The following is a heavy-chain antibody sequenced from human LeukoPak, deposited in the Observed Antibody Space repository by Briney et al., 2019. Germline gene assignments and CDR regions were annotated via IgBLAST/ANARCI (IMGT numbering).Heavy chain of an antibody. CDR1: GYSFTSYS. D-gene: IGHD3-22*01. CDR2: IYPGDSDT. Sequence: GESLKISCKGSGYSFTSYSIGWVRQMPGKGLEWMGIIYPGDSDTRYSPSFQGQVTISADKSICTAYLQWSSLKASDTAMYYCARHVVLYDSSGYLIDYWGQGTLVTVSS. J-gene: IGHJ4*02. V-gene: IGHV5-51*01. CDR3: ARHVVLYDSSGYLIDY.